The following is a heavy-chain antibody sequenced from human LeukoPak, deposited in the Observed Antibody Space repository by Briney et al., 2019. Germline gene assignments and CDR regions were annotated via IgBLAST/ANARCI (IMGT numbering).Heavy chain of an antibody. J-gene: IGHJ6*03. CDR1: GGTFSSYA. D-gene: IGHD6-6*01. CDR3: ARGIAAAPPYYYYYYTDV. Sequence: ASVKVSCKASGGTFSSYAISWVRQAPGQGLEWMGGIIPIFGTANYAQKFQGRVTITTDESTSTAYMELSSLRSEDTAVYYCARGIAAAPPYYYYYYTDVWGKGTTVTVSS. V-gene: IGHV1-69*05. CDR2: IIPIFGTA.